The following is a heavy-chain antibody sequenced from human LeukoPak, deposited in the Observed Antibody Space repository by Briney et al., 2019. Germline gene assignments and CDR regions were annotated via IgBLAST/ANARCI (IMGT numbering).Heavy chain of an antibody. CDR1: GFTFSSYS. J-gene: IGHJ4*02. V-gene: IGHV3-21*01. CDR3: AREVVSKDSSGYLDY. Sequence: GGSLRLSCAASGFTFSSYSMNWVRQAPGKGLEWVSSISSSGSYIYSGDSVRGRFTISRDNAKNSLYLHMNSLRAEDTAVYYCAREVVSKDSSGYLDYWGRGTLVTVSS. D-gene: IGHD3-22*01. CDR2: ISSSGSYI.